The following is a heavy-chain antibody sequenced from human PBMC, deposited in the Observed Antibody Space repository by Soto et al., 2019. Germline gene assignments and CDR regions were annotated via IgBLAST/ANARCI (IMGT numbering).Heavy chain of an antibody. CDR1: AYTFTRYA. CDR2: ISGYNGDT. V-gene: IGHV1-18*01. Sequence: QGHLVQSGAEVKRPGASVKVACKTSAYTFTRYAISWVRQAPGQGLEWMGWISGYNGDTNNAPNLQDRVTMTIDTSTTTAYMELRSLTSDATAVYYCAKNGQPPYYYYALDVWGQGTTVTVSS. D-gene: IGHD2-8*01. J-gene: IGHJ6*02. CDR3: AKNGQPPYYYYALDV.